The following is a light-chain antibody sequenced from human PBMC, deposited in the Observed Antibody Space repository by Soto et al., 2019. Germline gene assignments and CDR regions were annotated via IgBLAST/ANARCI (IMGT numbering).Light chain of an antibody. CDR1: SSDIGGYNY. Sequence: QSVLTQPASVSGSPGQSITISCTGTSSDIGGYNYVSWYQQHPGKVPKVMIYEVSNRPSGVSSRFSGSKSGNTASLTISGLQADDEADYYCSSYKTRSSVIFGGGTKLTVL. J-gene: IGLJ2*01. CDR2: EVS. CDR3: SSYKTRSSVI. V-gene: IGLV2-14*01.